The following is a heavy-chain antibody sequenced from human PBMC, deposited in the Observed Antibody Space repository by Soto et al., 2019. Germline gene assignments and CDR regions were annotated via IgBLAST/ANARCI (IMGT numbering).Heavy chain of an antibody. CDR2: ISGSGGRT. Sequence: EVQLLESGGGLVQPGGSLRLSCAASGFTFSSYAMSWVRQAPGKGLEWVSTISGSGGRTYYADSVKGRFTISRDNSKNTLYVEMNSLRADDTAVYHCAKTAGDCSGGSCYSQGFDIWGQGTVVTASS. V-gene: IGHV3-23*01. D-gene: IGHD2-15*01. CDR3: AKTAGDCSGGSCYSQGFDI. CDR1: GFTFSSYA. J-gene: IGHJ3*02.